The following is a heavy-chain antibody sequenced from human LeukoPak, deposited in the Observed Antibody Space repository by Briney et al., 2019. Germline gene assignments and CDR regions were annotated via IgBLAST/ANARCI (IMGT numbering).Heavy chain of an antibody. CDR1: GFTFSSYS. J-gene: IGHJ3*02. V-gene: IGHV3-21*01. CDR3: ARGLDSSGNYGDAFDI. D-gene: IGHD3-22*01. Sequence: GGSLRLSCAASGFTFSSYSMNWVRQAPGKGLEWVSSISSSSSYIYYADSVKGRFTIFRDNAKNSLYLQMNSLRAEDTAVYYCARGLDSSGNYGDAFDIWGQGTMVTVSS. CDR2: ISSSSSYI.